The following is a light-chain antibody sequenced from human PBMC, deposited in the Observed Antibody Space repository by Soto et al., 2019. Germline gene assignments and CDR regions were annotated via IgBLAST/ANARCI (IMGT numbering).Light chain of an antibody. CDR1: SIDIAPYNY. CDR3: SSFTDGNNLV. Sequence: QSVLTQPASVSGSPGQSLTISCTGTSIDIAPYNYVSWYQQHPGKAPKLIIYEVSYRPSGVPDRFSGSKSGDTASLTVSALQAEDEADYYCSSFTDGNNLVFGTGTKVTVL. J-gene: IGLJ1*01. CDR2: EVS. V-gene: IGLV2-8*01.